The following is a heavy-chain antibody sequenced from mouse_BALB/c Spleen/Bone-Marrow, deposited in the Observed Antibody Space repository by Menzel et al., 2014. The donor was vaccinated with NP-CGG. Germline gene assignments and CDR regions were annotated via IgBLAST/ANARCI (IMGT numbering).Heavy chain of an antibody. J-gene: IGHJ3*01. CDR1: GFTFSDYY. Sequence: EVNVVESGGGLVKPGGSLKLSCAASGFTFSDYYMYWVRQTPEKRLEWVATISDGGNYTYYPDSVKGRFTISRDNAKNNLYLQMSSPKSEDTAMYFCTRGGYAYWGQGTLVTVSA. CDR2: ISDGGNYT. V-gene: IGHV5-4*02. CDR3: TRGGYAY.